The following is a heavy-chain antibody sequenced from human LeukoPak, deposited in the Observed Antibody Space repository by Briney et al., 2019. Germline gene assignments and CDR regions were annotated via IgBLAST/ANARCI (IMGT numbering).Heavy chain of an antibody. J-gene: IGHJ4*02. CDR3: ARQEWPAGFDY. CDR2: IYYSGST. D-gene: IGHD3-3*01. CDR1: GGSISSYY. V-gene: IGHV4-59*08. Sequence: SETLSLTCTVSGGSISSYYWSWIRQPPGKGLEWIGYIYYSGSTNYNPFLKSRVTISVDTSKNQFSLKLSSVTAADTAVYYCARQEWPAGFDYWGQGTLVTVSS.